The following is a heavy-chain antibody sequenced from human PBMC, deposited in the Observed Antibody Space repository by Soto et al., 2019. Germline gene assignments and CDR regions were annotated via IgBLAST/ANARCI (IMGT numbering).Heavy chain of an antibody. CDR2: ISDDGASI. CDR3: ARENSVQEWLHHFDL. J-gene: IGHJ4*02. Sequence: GWSLRLSCEASGFSFSSFAMNWVRQAPGRGLEWVSYISDDGASIYYADSLKGRFTISRDNAKNSLSLQMNNLRAEDTAVYYCARENSVQEWLHHFDLWGLGTLVTVSS. CDR1: GFSFSSFA. V-gene: IGHV3-48*03. D-gene: IGHD5-18*01.